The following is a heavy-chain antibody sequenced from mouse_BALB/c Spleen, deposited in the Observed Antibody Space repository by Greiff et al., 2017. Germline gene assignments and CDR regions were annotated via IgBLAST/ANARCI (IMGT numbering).Heavy chain of an antibody. CDR3: ASPYYRYDQEAMDY. Sequence: VMLVESGPGLVAPSQSLSITCTVSGFSLTSYGVHWVRQPPGKGLEWLGVIWAGGSTNYNSALMSRLSISKDNSKSQVFLKMNSLQTDDTAMYYCASPYYRYDQEAMDYWGQGTSVTVSS. J-gene: IGHJ4*01. D-gene: IGHD2-14*01. CDR2: IWAGGST. CDR1: GFSLTSYG. V-gene: IGHV2-9*02.